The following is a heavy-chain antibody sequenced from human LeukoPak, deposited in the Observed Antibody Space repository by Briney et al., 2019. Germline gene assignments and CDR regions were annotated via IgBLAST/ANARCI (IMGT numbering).Heavy chain of an antibody. CDR1: GFTFSSYG. CDR3: AKVSPDYYDSSGYYYSTSLVDY. J-gene: IGHJ4*02. CDR2: ISYDGSNK. V-gene: IGHV3-30*18. D-gene: IGHD3-22*01. Sequence: GGSLRLSCATSGFTFSSYGMHWVRQAPGKGLEWVAVISYDGSNKYYADSVKGRFTISRDNSKNTLYLQMSSLRAEDTAVYYCAKVSPDYYDSSGYYYSTSLVDYWGQGTLVTVSS.